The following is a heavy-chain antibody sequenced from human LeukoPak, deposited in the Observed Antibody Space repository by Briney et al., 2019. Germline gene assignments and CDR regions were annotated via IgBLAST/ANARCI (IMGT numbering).Heavy chain of an antibody. J-gene: IGHJ6*02. CDR3: AKAVSYYYYGMDV. CDR2: ISGSGAST. V-gene: IGHV3-23*01. Sequence: GGSLRLSCAASGFTFSSYSMNWVRQAPGKGLEWVSAISGSGASTYYADSVKGRFTISRDNSKNTLYLQMNSLRAEDTAVYHCAKAVSYYYYGMDVWGQGTTVTVSS. CDR1: GFTFSSYS.